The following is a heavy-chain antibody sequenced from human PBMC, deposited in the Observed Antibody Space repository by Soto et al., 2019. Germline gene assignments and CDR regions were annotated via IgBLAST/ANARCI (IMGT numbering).Heavy chain of an antibody. CDR3: AASIFYYGMDV. V-gene: IGHV5-51*01. CDR2: IYPGDSDT. Sequence: GESLKISCKGFGYTFTNYRIGWVRQMPGKGPEWMGIIYPGDSDTKYNPSFQGQVTISADKSITTTYLQWSSLKASDTAIYYCAASIFYYGMDVWGQGTTVTVSS. J-gene: IGHJ6*02. CDR1: GYTFTNYR.